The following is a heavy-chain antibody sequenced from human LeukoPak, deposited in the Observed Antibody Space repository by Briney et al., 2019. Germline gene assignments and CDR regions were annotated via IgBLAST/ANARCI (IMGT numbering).Heavy chain of an antibody. D-gene: IGHD4-23*01. CDR3: ARVWAYGGNSSYYYYYMDV. CDR2: IIPIFGTA. V-gene: IGHV1-69*05. J-gene: IGHJ6*03. CDR1: GGTFSSYA. Sequence: SVKVSCKASGGTFSSYAISWVRQAPGQGLEWMGGIIPIFGTANYAQRFQGRVTITTDESTSTAYMELSSLRSEDTAVYYCARVWAYGGNSSYYYYYMDVWGKGTTVTVSS.